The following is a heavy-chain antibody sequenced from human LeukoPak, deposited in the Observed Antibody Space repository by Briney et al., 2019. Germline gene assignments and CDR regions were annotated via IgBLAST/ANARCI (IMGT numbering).Heavy chain of an antibody. D-gene: IGHD3-22*01. V-gene: IGHV3-48*03. CDR3: ARDGDPYYYDSSGHPSSSEYFQH. CDR1: GFTFSSYE. J-gene: IGHJ1*01. Sequence: PGGSLRLSCAASGFTFSSYEMNWVRQAPGKGLEWVSYISSSGSTIYYADSVKGRFTISRDNAKNSLYLQMNSLRAEDTAVYYCARDGDPYYYDSSGHPSSSEYFQHWGQGTLVTVSS. CDR2: ISSSGSTI.